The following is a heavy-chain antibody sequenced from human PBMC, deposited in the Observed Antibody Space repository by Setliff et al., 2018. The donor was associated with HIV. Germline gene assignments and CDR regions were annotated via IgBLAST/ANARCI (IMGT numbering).Heavy chain of an antibody. V-gene: IGHV3-74*03. CDR1: GFTFSYYW. Sequence: GGSLRLSCAASGFTFSYYWMHWVRQAPGKGLEWVARINSDGSTVEHAGAVKGRLTISRDNARNTLYLEMNSLRVEDAAMYYCVRVAGFSSSGFGYWGQGTLVTVSS. CDR3: VRVAGFSSSGFGY. J-gene: IGHJ4*02. D-gene: IGHD6-13*01. CDR2: INSDGSTV.